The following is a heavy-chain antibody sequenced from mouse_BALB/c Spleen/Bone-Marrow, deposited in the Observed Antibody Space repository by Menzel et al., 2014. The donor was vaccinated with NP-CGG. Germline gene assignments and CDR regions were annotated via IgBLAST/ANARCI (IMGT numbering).Heavy chain of an antibody. D-gene: IGHD1-1*01. CDR2: ISSGGGST. Sequence: EVQGVESGGGLVKPGGSLKLSCAASGFAFSSYDMSWVRQTPEKRLEWVAYISSGGGSTYYPDTVKGRFTTSRDNAKNTLYLQMSSLKSEDTAMYYCAREVLRDYFDYWGQGTTLTVSP. J-gene: IGHJ2*01. CDR3: AREVLRDYFDY. CDR1: GFAFSSYD. V-gene: IGHV5-12-1*01.